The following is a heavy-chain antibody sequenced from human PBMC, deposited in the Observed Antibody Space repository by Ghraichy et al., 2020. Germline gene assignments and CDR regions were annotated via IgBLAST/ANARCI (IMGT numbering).Heavy chain of an antibody. CDR3: ARFMRPLWRRGIFDY. CDR1: GFTFSSYW. V-gene: IGHV3-7*03. D-gene: IGHD3-16*01. J-gene: IGHJ4*02. CDR2: IKQDGSEK. Sequence: GGSLRLSCAASGFTFSSYWMSWVRQAPGKGLEWVANIKQDGSEKYYVDSVKGRFTISRDNAKNSLYLQMNSLRAEDTAVYYCARFMRPLWRRGIFDYWGQGTLVTVSS.